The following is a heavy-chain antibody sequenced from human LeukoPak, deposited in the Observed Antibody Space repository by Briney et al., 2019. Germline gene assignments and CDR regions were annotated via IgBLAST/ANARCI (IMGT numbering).Heavy chain of an antibody. CDR3: ARGTNYGGRTNLFDY. D-gene: IGHD4-23*01. J-gene: IGHJ4*02. V-gene: IGHV3-11*04. Sequence: LSLTCTVSGVSISSSSYYWGWIRQPPGKGLEWVSYISSSGSTKDYADSVKGRFTISRDNAKNSLYLQMNSLRAEDTAVYYCARGTNYGGRTNLFDYWGQGTLVTVTS. CDR2: ISSSGSTK. CDR1: GVSISSSSYY.